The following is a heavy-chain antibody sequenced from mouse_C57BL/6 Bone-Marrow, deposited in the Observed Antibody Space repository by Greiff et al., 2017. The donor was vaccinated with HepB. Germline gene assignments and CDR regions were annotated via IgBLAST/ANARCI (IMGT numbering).Heavy chain of an antibody. CDR2: ISSGSSTI. V-gene: IGHV5-17*01. J-gene: IGHJ2*01. CDR1: GFTFSDYG. Sequence: DVHLVESGGGLVKPGGSLKLSCAASGFTFSDYGMHWVRQAPEKGLEWVAYISSGSSTIYYADTVKGRFTISRDNAKNTLFLQMTSLRSEDTAMYYCARLTTVVGYFDYWGQGTTLTVSS. D-gene: IGHD1-1*01. CDR3: ARLTTVVGYFDY.